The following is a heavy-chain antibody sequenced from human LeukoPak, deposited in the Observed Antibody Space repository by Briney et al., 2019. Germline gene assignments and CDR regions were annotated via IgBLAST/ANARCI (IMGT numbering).Heavy chain of an antibody. J-gene: IGHJ4*02. CDR3: VRDSGYDRYYFDL. CDR1: RFPFSWYA. Sequence: PGRSLRLSCSASRFPFSWYAMHWVRQAPGKGLEWVAFVSIDGSQEYYADSVKGRFTISRGNSKDTLDLQMTSLRGDDTAVYYCVRDSGYDRYYFDLWGQGTLVIVSS. D-gene: IGHD5-12*01. CDR2: VSIDGSQE. V-gene: IGHV3-30-3*01.